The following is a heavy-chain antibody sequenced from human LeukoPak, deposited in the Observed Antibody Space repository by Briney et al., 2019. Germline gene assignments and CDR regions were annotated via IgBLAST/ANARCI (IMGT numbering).Heavy chain of an antibody. V-gene: IGHV1-18*01. Sequence: ASVKVSCKASGYTFTSYGISWVRQAPGQGLEWMGWISAYNGNTNYAQKLQGRVTMTTDTSTSTAYMELRSLISDDTAVYYCARVKQWLVTHGDDYWGQGTLVTVSS. CDR3: ARVKQWLVTHGDDY. J-gene: IGHJ4*02. CDR2: ISAYNGNT. CDR1: GYTFTSYG. D-gene: IGHD6-19*01.